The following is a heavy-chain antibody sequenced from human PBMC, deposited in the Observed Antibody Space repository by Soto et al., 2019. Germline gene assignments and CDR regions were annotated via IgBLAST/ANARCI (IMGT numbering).Heavy chain of an antibody. D-gene: IGHD5-18*01. J-gene: IGHJ4*02. CDR3: AHLPWKQLWPRAPVVY. V-gene: IGHV2-5*02. Sequence: SGPTLVNPTQTLTLTCTFSGFSLSTSGVGVGWIRQSPGKALEWLALIYWDDDKRYSPSLKSRVTITKDTFKNQLVLTMTNMDPVDTATYYCAHLPWKQLWPRAPVVYWGQGTPVTVSS. CDR1: GFSLSTSGVG. CDR2: IYWDDDK.